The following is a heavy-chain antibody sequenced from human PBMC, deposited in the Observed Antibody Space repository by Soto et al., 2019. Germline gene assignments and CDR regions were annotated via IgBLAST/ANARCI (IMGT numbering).Heavy chain of an antibody. V-gene: IGHV3-74*01. CDR3: ARGFGELSRYYYYGMDV. CDR2: INSDGSST. CDR1: GFTFSSYW. Sequence: GGSLRLSCAASGFTFSSYWMHWVRQAPGKGLVWVSRINSDGSSTSYADSVKGRFTISRDNAKNTLYLQMNSLRAEDTAVYYCARGFGELSRYYYYGMDVWGQGTTVTVSS. J-gene: IGHJ6*02. D-gene: IGHD3-10*01.